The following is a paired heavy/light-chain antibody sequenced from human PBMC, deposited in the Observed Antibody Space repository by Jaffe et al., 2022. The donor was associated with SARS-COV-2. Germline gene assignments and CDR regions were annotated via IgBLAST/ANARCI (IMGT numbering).Light chain of an antibody. Sequence: QSVLTQPPSASETPGQRVTISCSGNSSNIGSNTVDWYQQLPGTAPKLLIYNNNERPSGVPDRFSGSKSGTSASLGISGLQSGDEADYYCAAWDDRLRGVLFGGGTKLTVL. J-gene: IGLJ2*01. CDR1: SSNIGSNT. V-gene: IGLV1-44*01. CDR3: AAWDDRLRGVL. CDR2: NNN.
Heavy chain of an antibody. V-gene: IGHV3-7*03. D-gene: IGHD2-21*02. CDR2: IKEDASEL. Sequence: EVQLVESGGGLVQPGGSLRLSCAASGFTFSSYWMSWVRQAPGKGLEWVANIKEDASELYYVESVKGRFTISRDNAKNSLYLQMNSLRVEDTAVYYCARDYYYGGDSHYWGQGTLVTVSS. CDR3: ARDYYYGGDSHY. J-gene: IGHJ4*02. CDR1: GFTFSSYW.